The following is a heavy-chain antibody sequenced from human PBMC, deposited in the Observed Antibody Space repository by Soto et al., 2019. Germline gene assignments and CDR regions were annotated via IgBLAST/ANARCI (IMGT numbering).Heavy chain of an antibody. V-gene: IGHV1-69*13. J-gene: IGHJ6*02. Sequence: SVKVSCKASGGTFSSYAISWVRQAPGQGLEWMGGIIPIFGTANYAQKFQGRVTITADESTSTAYMELSSLRSEDTAVYYCAKARVRGVTYYYGMDVWGQGTTVTVS. CDR2: IIPIFGTA. CDR1: GGTFSSYA. D-gene: IGHD3-10*01. CDR3: AKARVRGVTYYYGMDV.